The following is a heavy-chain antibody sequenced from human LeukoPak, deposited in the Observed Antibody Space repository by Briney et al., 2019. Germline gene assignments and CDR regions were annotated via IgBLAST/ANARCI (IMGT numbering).Heavy chain of an antibody. Sequence: PGGSLRLSCAASGFTFSSYGMHWVRQAPGKGLEWVAVISYDGSNKYYADSVKGRFTISRDNSKNTLYLQMNSLRAEDTAVYYCAKDQRVTRGALDYYYYGMDVWGQGTTVTVSS. CDR2: ISYDGSNK. V-gene: IGHV3-30*18. CDR1: GFTFSSYG. CDR3: AKDQRVTRGALDYYYYGMDV. J-gene: IGHJ6*02. D-gene: IGHD3-10*01.